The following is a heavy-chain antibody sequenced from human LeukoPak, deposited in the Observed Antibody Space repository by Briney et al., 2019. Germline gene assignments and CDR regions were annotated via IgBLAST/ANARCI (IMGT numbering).Heavy chain of an antibody. V-gene: IGHV3-74*01. J-gene: IGHJ4*02. CDR1: GFTFSTYW. CDR3: ARGGVYSTSAVDY. CDR2: INSDGSST. Sequence: GGSLRLSCAASGFTFSTYWMHWVRQAPGKGLVWVSRINSDGSSTIYADSVKGRFTISRDNAKNTLYLQMNSLRADDTAVYYCARGGVYSTSAVDYWGQGTLVTVSS. D-gene: IGHD6-6*01.